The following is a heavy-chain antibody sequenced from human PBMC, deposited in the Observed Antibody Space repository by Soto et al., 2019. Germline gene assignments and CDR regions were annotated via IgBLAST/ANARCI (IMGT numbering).Heavy chain of an antibody. D-gene: IGHD2-21*02. J-gene: IGHJ3*02. CDR1: GASISSSSYY. CDR2: LYNSGST. Sequence: QLQLQESGPGLVKPSETLSLTCTVSGASISSSSYYWGWIRQPPGKGLEWIGSLYNSGSTYYSPFLKTRVTLSVDMHKNQFALKLSSETAADTAVYYCARLTCGGGHCYYDAFDIWGQGTMVTVSS. CDR3: ARLTCGGGHCYYDAFDI. V-gene: IGHV4-39*01.